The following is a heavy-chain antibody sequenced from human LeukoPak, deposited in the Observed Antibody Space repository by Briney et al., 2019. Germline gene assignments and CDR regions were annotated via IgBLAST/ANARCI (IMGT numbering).Heavy chain of an antibody. Sequence: GGSLRLSCAASGFTFSSYGMHWVRQAPGKGLEWVAFIRYDGSNKYYADSVKGRSTISRDNSKNTLYLQMNSLRAEDTAVYYCAKDHDCSGGSCPSYYYYMDVWGKGTTVTVSS. CDR3: AKDHDCSGGSCPSYYYYMDV. CDR1: GFTFSSYG. J-gene: IGHJ6*03. D-gene: IGHD2-15*01. V-gene: IGHV3-30*02. CDR2: IRYDGSNK.